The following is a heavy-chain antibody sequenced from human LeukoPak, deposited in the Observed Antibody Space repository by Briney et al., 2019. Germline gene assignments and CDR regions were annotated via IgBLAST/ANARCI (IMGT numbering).Heavy chain of an antibody. V-gene: IGHV1-2*04. CDR1: GYTFTGYY. CDR2: INPNSGGT. J-gene: IGHJ6*02. CDR3: ARGGGYDGYYYGMDV. Sequence: SVKVSCKASGYTFTGYYMHWVRQAPGQGLEWMGWINPNSGGTNYAQKFQGWVTMTRDTSISTAYMELSRLRSDDTAVYYCARGGGYDGYYYGMDVWGQGTTVTVSS. D-gene: IGHD5-12*01.